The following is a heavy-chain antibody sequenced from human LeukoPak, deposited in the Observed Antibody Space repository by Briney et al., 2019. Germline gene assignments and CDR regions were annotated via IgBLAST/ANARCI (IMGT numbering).Heavy chain of an antibody. CDR3: ARGVTMIVVVIHDWYFDL. CDR2: IYYTRST. V-gene: IGHV4-39*01. Sequence: PSETLSLTCTVSGGSISSSSYYWGWIRQPPGRGLEWIGSIYYTRSTYYNPSLKSRVTISVDTSKNQFSLKLTSVTAADTAVYYCARGVTMIVVVIHDWYFDLWGRGTLVTVSS. D-gene: IGHD3-22*01. CDR1: GGSISSSSYY. J-gene: IGHJ2*01.